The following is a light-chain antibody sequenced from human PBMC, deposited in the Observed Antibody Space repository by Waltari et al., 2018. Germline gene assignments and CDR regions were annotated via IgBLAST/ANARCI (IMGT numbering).Light chain of an antibody. J-gene: IGLJ1*01. V-gene: IGLV2-14*03. Sequence: QSALTQPASVSGSPGQSITISCTGTNTDVGGYNYVSWYQQHPGKAPKLMIYDVTNRPSGVSTRFSGSKSGNTASLTISGLQAEDEADYYCSSYTSNSDPYVFGTGTKVTVL. CDR2: DVT. CDR1: NTDVGGYNY. CDR3: SSYTSNSDPYV.